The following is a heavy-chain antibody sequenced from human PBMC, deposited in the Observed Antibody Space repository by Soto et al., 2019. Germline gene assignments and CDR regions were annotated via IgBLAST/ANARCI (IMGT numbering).Heavy chain of an antibody. V-gene: IGHV4-39*01. D-gene: IGHD3-22*01. J-gene: IGHJ4*02. CDR2: TYYSGKT. CDR3: ATTWVGSNQEHSNGYYYFDD. CDR1: GGSISSSSYS. Sequence: SETLSLTCIVSGGSISSSSYSWAWIRQTPGKGLEWIGSTYYSGKTYYNPSLKSRVTISVDTSNNQFSLQLTSVTAADTAVYRFATTWVGSNQEHSNGYYYFDDGGKGTLVTVSS.